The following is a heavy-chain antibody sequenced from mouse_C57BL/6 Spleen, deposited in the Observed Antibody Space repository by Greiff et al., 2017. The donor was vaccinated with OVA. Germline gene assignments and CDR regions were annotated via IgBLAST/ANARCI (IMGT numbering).Heavy chain of an antibody. CDR2: IDPSDSET. J-gene: IGHJ4*01. V-gene: IGHV1-52*01. CDR3: ARSCDYDGCYYAMDY. D-gene: IGHD2-4*01. CDR1: GYTFTSYW. Sequence: QVQLQQPGAELVRPGSSVKLSCKASGYTFTSYWMQWVKQRPIQGLEWIGNIDPSDSETHYNQKFKDKATLTVDKSSSTAYMQLSSLTSEDSAVYYCARSCDYDGCYYAMDYWGQGTSVTVSS.